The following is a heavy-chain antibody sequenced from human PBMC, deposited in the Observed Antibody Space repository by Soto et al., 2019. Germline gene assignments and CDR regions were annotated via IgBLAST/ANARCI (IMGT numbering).Heavy chain of an antibody. CDR3: ARDRGEYTSSWFWYFSH. D-gene: IGHD6-13*01. Sequence: SISSFNWNWVRQPAGKGPEWVGRLNIAGTINYNPSLKSRITMSMDTSKNQISLHLRSVTAADTAIYYCARDRGEYTSSWFWYFSHWGHGTLVTVSS. J-gene: IGHJ2*01. V-gene: IGHV4-4*07. CDR2: LNIAGTI. CDR1: SISSFN.